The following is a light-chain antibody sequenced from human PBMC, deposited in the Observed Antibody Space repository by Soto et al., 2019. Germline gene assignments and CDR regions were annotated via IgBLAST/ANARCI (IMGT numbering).Light chain of an antibody. Sequence: AIQMTQSPSSLAGSVGDRLTITCRASQDIGNDLGWYQQKPGKAPKLLIYAGFSFQSGGSLRFSGSGSGTEFTLSISSLQPEDFATYYCLQVFNFPRAFGQGTKV. J-gene: IGKJ1*01. V-gene: IGKV1-6*02. CDR3: LQVFNFPRA. CDR1: QDIGND. CDR2: AGF.